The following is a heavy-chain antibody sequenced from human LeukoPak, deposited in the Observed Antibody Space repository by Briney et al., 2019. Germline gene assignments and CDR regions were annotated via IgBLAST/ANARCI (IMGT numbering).Heavy chain of an antibody. CDR3: ARFPKPGDYGGNSKVAFDI. V-gene: IGHV4-61*02. D-gene: IGHD4-23*01. Sequence: PSETLSLTCTVSGDSISSGSYYWRWIRQPARKGLEWIGRIYASGSTNYNPSLKSRVTISVDTSKNQFSLKLSSVTAADTAVYYCARFPKPGDYGGNSKVAFDIWGQGTMVTVSS. CDR2: IYASGST. J-gene: IGHJ3*02. CDR1: GDSISSGSYY.